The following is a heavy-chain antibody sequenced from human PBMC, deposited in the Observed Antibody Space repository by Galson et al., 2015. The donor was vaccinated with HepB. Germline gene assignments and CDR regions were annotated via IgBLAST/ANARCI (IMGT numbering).Heavy chain of an antibody. CDR1: GGSISSGGYH. CDR2: IYYSGST. J-gene: IGHJ4*02. V-gene: IGHV4-31*03. Sequence: TLSLTCTVSGGSISSGGYHWNWIRQHPGKGLEWIGYIYYSGSTYYNPSLKSRVTISVDTSKNQFSLKLSSVTAADTAVYYCARGRGSSPICSYYFDSWGQGTLVTVSS. CDR3: ARGRGSSPICSYYFDS. D-gene: IGHD2-2*01.